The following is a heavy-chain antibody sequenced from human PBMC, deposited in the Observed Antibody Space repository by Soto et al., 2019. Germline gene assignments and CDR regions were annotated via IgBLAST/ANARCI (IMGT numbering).Heavy chain of an antibody. Sequence: SETLSLTCTVSGDTVNNGDYFWSWIRQSPGKGLEWLGYIYFTGSTYYSPSLKSRLHISMDKSKNHFSLEMTSVTVADTAVYFFARGAVVDFEAAFREQHALWGRGFLVTVSS. CDR1: GDTVNNGDYF. D-gene: IGHD2-15*01. CDR3: ARGAVVDFEAAFREQHAL. J-gene: IGHJ4*02. V-gene: IGHV4-30-4*01. CDR2: IYFTGST.